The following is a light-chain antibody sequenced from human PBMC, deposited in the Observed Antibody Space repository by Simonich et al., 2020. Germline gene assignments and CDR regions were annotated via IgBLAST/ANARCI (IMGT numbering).Light chain of an antibody. Sequence: DIVMTQSPDSLAVSLGERATINCKSSQSVLYSSNNKNYLAWYQQKPGQPPKMLIYWESTRESGVPDRFSGSGSGTDFTLTISSRQAEDVAVYYCQQYYSTPITFGQGTRLEIK. J-gene: IGKJ5*01. CDR3: QQYYSTPIT. V-gene: IGKV4-1*01. CDR2: WES. CDR1: QSVLYSSNNKNY.